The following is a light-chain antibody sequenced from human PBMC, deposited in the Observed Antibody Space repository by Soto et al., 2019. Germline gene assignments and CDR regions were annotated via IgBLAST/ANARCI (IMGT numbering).Light chain of an antibody. CDR2: KAS. Sequence: DIQMTQSPSTLSASVGDRVTITCRASQSISSWLAWYQQKPGKAPKLLISKASNLESGVPSRFSGSGSGTEFTLTISRLQPDDFATYYCQQYNDYLLTFGPGTNVDFK. J-gene: IGKJ3*01. CDR1: QSISSW. V-gene: IGKV1-5*03. CDR3: QQYNDYLLT.